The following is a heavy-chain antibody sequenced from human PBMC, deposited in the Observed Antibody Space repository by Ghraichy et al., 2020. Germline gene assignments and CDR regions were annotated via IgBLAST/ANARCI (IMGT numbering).Heavy chain of an antibody. CDR3: ANARGYSYGKLDY. CDR1: GFTFDDYA. D-gene: IGHD5-18*01. J-gene: IGHJ4*02. V-gene: IGHV3-9*01. Sequence: SLNISCAASGFTFDDYAMHWVRQAPGKGLEWVSGISWNSGSIGYADSVKGRFTISRDNAKNSLYLQMNSLRAEDTALYYCANARGYSYGKLDYWGQGTLVTVSS. CDR2: ISWNSGSI.